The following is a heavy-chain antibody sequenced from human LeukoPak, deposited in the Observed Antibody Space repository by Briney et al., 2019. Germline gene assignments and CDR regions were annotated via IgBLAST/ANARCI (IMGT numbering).Heavy chain of an antibody. CDR2: INHSGST. V-gene: IGHV4-34*01. J-gene: IGHJ4*02. CDR1: GGSFSGYY. CDR3: ARVGATGTTREYYFDY. D-gene: IGHD1-1*01. Sequence: SSETQSLTCAVYGGSFSGYYWSWIRQPPGKGLEWIGEINHSGSTNYNPSLKSRVTISVDTSKNQFSLKLSSVTAADTAVYYCARVGATGTTREYYFDYWGQGTLVTVSS.